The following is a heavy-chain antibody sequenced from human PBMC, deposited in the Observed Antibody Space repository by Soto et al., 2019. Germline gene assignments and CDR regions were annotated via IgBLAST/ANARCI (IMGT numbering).Heavy chain of an antibody. Sequence: QVQLVQSGAEMRKPGSSLRVSCKASGGTFSDFAFSWVRQAPGQGLKWMGGIVPRFGSPNYAQKFGGRVTISADTSSSTDYVEVSSLRFDDTTVYFSARDRIQLRLGKYSFNGMDVWGQGTTITVSS. D-gene: IGHD3-16*01. CDR1: GGTFSDFA. CDR3: ARDRIQLRLGKYSFNGMDV. CDR2: IVPRFGSP. V-gene: IGHV1-69*06. J-gene: IGHJ6*02.